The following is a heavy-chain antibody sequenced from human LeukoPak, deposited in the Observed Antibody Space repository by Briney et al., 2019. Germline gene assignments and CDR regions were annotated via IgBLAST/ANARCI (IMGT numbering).Heavy chain of an antibody. D-gene: IGHD5-24*01. CDR1: GSSISISYY. J-gene: IGHJ4*02. V-gene: IGHV4-38-2*01. Sequence: SETLSLTCAVSGSSISISYYGAWIRQPPGKGLEWIATISHSGSTYYNPSLKSRVTISVDMSQNQHSLRLNSVTVADTAVYFCARVNTVMATFDYWGQGTPVTVSS. CDR3: ARVNTVMATFDY. CDR2: ISHSGST.